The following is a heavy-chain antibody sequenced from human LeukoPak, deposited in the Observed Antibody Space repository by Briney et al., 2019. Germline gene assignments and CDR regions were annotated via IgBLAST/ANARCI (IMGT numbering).Heavy chain of an antibody. CDR3: ARQRGPYCDY. CDR2: IYYSGNT. Sequence: KPSETLSLTCTVSGGSMSTYYWSWVRQPPGKGLEWIGRIYYSGNTNYSPSLKSRVILSVDTSKNQFSLKLSSVTAADTAVYYCARQRGPYCDYWGQGTVVTVSS. V-gene: IGHV4-59*08. J-gene: IGHJ4*02. CDR1: GGSMSTYY.